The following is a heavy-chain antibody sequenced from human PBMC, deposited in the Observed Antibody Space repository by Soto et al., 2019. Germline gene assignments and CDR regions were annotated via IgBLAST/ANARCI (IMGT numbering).Heavy chain of an antibody. V-gene: IGHV1-3*01. J-gene: IGHJ6*02. CDR1: GGTFSSYA. CDR3: ARDPSYYGMDV. Sequence: ASVKVSCKASGGTFSSYAISWVRQVPGQGLEWMGWINAGNGNTKYSQKFQGRVTITRDTSASTAYMELSSLRSEDTAVYYCARDPSYYGMDVWGQGTTVTVSS. CDR2: INAGNGNT.